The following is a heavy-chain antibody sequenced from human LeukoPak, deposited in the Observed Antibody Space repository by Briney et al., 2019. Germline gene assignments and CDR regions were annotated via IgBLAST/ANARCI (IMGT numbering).Heavy chain of an antibody. CDR1: RFTFNNYA. Sequence: GGSLRLSCAASRFTFNNYAMHWVRQAPGKGLGWVALISYDGSNKYYTDSVKGRFTISRDNSKNTLYLQMNSLRAEDAAVYYCVRGNDYGGPHYWGQGTLVTVSS. CDR2: ISYDGSNK. D-gene: IGHD4-23*01. V-gene: IGHV3-30*07. J-gene: IGHJ4*02. CDR3: VRGNDYGGPHY.